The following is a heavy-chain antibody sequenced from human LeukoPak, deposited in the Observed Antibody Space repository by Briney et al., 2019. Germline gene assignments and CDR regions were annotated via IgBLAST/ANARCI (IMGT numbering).Heavy chain of an antibody. Sequence: SETLSLICTVSGGSVTNYYWSWIRQPPGKGLEWIGYVYYSGSTNYNPSLKGRVTISVDTSKNQFSLNLTSVTAGDTAVYYCARVGCSSANCPRRNAFDIWGQGTMVTVSS. CDR3: ARVGCSSANCPRRNAFDI. D-gene: IGHD2-2*01. V-gene: IGHV4-59*02. J-gene: IGHJ3*02. CDR2: VYYSGST. CDR1: GGSVTNYY.